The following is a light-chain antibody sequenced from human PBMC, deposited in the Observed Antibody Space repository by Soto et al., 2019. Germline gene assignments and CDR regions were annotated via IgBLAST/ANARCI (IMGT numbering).Light chain of an antibody. Sequence: DIRMTQSPSTLSASVGDRVTITCRASQSISSWLAWYQQEPGKVPKLLIYKASTLQSGVPSRFSGSGSGTEFTLTISSLQPDDFATYYCQQYNSYPWTFGQGTKVESK. J-gene: IGKJ1*01. V-gene: IGKV1-5*03. CDR1: QSISSW. CDR2: KAS. CDR3: QQYNSYPWT.